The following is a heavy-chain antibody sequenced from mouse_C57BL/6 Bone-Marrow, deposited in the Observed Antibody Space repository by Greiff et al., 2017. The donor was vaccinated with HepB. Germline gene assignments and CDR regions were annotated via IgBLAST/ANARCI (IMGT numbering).Heavy chain of an antibody. J-gene: IGHJ4*01. Sequence: EVQLQESGPELVKPGASVKMSCKASGYTFTDYNMHWVKQSHGKSLEWIGYINPNNGGTSYNQKFKGKATLTVNKSSSTAYMELRSLTSEDSAVYYCARSSYYYGSSPHYAMDYWGQGTSVTVSS. CDR1: GYTFTDYN. V-gene: IGHV1-22*01. D-gene: IGHD1-1*01. CDR3: ARSSYYYGSSPHYAMDY. CDR2: INPNNGGT.